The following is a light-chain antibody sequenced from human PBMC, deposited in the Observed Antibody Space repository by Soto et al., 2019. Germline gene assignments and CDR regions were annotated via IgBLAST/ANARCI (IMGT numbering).Light chain of an antibody. J-gene: IGKJ1*01. CDR1: QDIRSE. V-gene: IGKV1-6*01. CDR2: ATS. CDR3: LQDNTFPWT. Sequence: AIQMTQSPSSLSASVGDRVTITCRASQDIRSELGWYQQRPGKAPNLLIYATSSLKSGVPSRFSGSGSGTDSTLTISSLQPEDFATYYCLQDNTFPWTFGQGTKVEVK.